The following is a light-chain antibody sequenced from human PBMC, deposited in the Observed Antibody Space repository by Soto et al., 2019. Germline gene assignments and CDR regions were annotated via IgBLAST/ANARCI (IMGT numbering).Light chain of an antibody. V-gene: IGKV3-20*01. CDR2: GAS. CDR3: QQCGSSPRT. J-gene: IGKJ1*01. Sequence: FKQLPDTFSLSPAVKDPLSISASQSVSSSSLDWYQQKRGQAPRLLIHGASSRESGIPDRFSGSGSGTDFTLTISRLEPEDFAVYYCQQCGSSPRTFGQGSKVDIK. CDR1: QSVSSSS.